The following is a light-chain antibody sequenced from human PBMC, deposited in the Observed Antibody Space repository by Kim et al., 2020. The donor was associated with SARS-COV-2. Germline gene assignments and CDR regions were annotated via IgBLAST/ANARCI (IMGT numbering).Light chain of an antibody. CDR1: QVVSSY. J-gene: IGKJ4*01. V-gene: IGKV3-11*02. Sequence: PRERAPLSCMASQVVSSYLAWYQQKPGQAPRLLIYDASNRATGIPARFSGSGSGRDFTLTISSLEPEDFAVYYCLQRSNWLTFGGGTKLEI. CDR2: DAS. CDR3: LQRSNWLT.